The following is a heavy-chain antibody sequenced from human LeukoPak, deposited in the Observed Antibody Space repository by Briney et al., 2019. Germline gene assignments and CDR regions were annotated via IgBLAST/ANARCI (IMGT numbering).Heavy chain of an antibody. J-gene: IGHJ6*03. V-gene: IGHV3-23*01. CDR3: ARDPYSGSYSDYYYYYMDV. D-gene: IGHD1-26*01. CDR2: ISGGATT. Sequence: PGGSLRLSCAASGFTFSSYGMSWVRQAPGKGLEWVSAISGGATTYYADSVKGRFTISRDNSKNSLYLQLNSLRAEDTAVYYCARDPYSGSYSDYYYYYMDVWGKGTTVTVSS. CDR1: GFTFSSYG.